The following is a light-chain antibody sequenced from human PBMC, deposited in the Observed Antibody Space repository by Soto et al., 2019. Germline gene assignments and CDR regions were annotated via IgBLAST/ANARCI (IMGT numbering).Light chain of an antibody. J-gene: IGKJ2*01. Sequence: EIVLTQSPGTLSLSPGERATLSCRASHSVSSSYLAWYQQKPGQAPRLLIYGASSRATGIPDRFSGSGSGTDFTLTISRLEPEDFAVDYCQQYCSSPPYTFGQGTKLEIK. CDR2: GAS. V-gene: IGKV3-20*01. CDR1: HSVSSSY. CDR3: QQYCSSPPYT.